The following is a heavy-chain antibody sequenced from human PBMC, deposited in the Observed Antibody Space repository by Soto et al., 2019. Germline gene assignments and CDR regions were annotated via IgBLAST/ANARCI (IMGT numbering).Heavy chain of an antibody. CDR3: AKVGQRKQCVEYLDH. CDR1: GFTFRSYG. V-gene: IGHV3-23*01. J-gene: IGHJ4*02. D-gene: IGHD6-19*01. Sequence: GGSLRLSCTASGFTFRSYGMSWVRQAPGKGLEWVSAIRGSDGATYYADSVQGRFTISRDISTNTLFLQMNSLRADDAAVYYCAKVGQRKQCVEYLDHWGQGTLVTVSS. CDR2: IRGSDGAT.